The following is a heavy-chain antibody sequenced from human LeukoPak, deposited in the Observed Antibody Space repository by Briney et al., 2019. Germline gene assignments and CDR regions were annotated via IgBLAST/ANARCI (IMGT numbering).Heavy chain of an antibody. D-gene: IGHD6-25*01. V-gene: IGHV4-59*01. Sequence: SETPSLTCTVSGGSISSYYWSWIRQPPGKGLEWIGYIYYSGSTNYNPSLKSRVTVSVDTSKNQFSLKLSSVTAADTAVYYCARVAAGDYYYYYYMDVWGKGTTVTVSS. CDR2: IYYSGST. J-gene: IGHJ6*03. CDR1: GGSISSYY. CDR3: ARVAAGDYYYYYYMDV.